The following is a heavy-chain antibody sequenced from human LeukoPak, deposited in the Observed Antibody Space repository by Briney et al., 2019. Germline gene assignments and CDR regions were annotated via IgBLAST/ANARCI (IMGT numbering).Heavy chain of an antibody. CDR2: IKSKSDGGTT. D-gene: IGHD1-26*01. Sequence: GGSLRLSCAASGFTFTNTWMTWVRQAPGKGLEWVGRIKSKSDGGTTDHAAPVKGRFIISRDDSKNTLYLQMNSLKTEDTAVYYCSTGGIVPRNWGQGTLVTVSS. J-gene: IGHJ4*02. CDR1: GFTFTNTW. CDR3: STGGIVPRN. V-gene: IGHV3-15*01.